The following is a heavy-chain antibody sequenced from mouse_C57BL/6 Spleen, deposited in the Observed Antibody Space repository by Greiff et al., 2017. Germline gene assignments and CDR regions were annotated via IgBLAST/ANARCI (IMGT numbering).Heavy chain of an antibody. V-gene: IGHV5-16*01. CDR3: ARGGITTDFDY. J-gene: IGHJ2*01. CDR1: GFTFSDYY. D-gene: IGHD1-1*01. CDR2: INYDGSST. Sequence: EVKLMESEGGLVQPGSSMKLSCTASGFTFSDYYMAWVRQVPEKGLEWVANINYDGSSTYYLDSLKSRFIISRDNAKNILYLQMSSLKSEDTATYYCARGGITTDFDYWGQGTTLTVSS.